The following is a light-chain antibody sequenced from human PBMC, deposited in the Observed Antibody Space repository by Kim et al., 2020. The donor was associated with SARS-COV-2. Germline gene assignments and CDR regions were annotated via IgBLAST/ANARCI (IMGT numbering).Light chain of an antibody. J-gene: IGLJ2*01. Sequence: SYELTQPPSVSVSPGQTASITCSGDKLENKYACWYQQKPGQSPVLVIYQDSKRPSGIPERFSGSNSGNTATLTISGTQAMDEADYYCQAWDSSVLFGGGTK. CDR1: KLENKY. CDR2: QDS. V-gene: IGLV3-1*01. CDR3: QAWDSSVL.